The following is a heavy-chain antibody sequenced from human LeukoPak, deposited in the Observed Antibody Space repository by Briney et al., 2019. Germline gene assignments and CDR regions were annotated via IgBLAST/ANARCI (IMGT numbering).Heavy chain of an antibody. Sequence: SETLSLTCTVSGGSISSYYWSWIRQPAGKGLEWIGRIYTSGSTNYNPSLKSRVTMSVDTSKNQFSLKPSSVTAADTAVYYCARHSMRYYDFWSGYFNWFDPWGQGTLVTVSS. CDR1: GGSISSYY. CDR2: IYTSGST. V-gene: IGHV4-4*07. J-gene: IGHJ5*02. D-gene: IGHD3-3*01. CDR3: ARHSMRYYDFWSGYFNWFDP.